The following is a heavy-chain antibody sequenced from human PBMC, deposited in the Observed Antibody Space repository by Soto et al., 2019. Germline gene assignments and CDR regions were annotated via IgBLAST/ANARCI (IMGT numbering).Heavy chain of an antibody. D-gene: IGHD3-22*01. Sequence: QVQLVQSGAEVKKPGASVKVSCKASGYTFTSYGISWVRQAPGQGREWMGWISAYNGNTNYAQKLQGRVTMTTDTSTSTAYMELRSLRSYDTAVYYCARAGGAAMIVGFAAFDIWGHGTMVTFSS. V-gene: IGHV1-18*01. CDR2: ISAYNGNT. CDR3: ARAGGAAMIVGFAAFDI. J-gene: IGHJ3*02. CDR1: GYTFTSYG.